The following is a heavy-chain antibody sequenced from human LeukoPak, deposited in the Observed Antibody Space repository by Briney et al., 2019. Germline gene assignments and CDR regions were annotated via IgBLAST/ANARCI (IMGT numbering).Heavy chain of an antibody. J-gene: IGHJ4*02. CDR2: IRYDGSNK. D-gene: IGHD4-17*01. V-gene: IGHV3-30*02. CDR3: ARDSAYGDHY. CDR1: GFTFSSYG. Sequence: PGGSLRLSCAASGFTFSSYGMHWARQAPGKGLEWVAFIRYDGSNKYYADSVKGRFTVSRDNSKNTLYLQMNSLRAEDTAVYYCARDSAYGDHYWGQGTLVTVSS.